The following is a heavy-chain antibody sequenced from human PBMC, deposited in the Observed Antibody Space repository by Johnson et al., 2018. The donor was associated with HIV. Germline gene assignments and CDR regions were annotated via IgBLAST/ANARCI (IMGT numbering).Heavy chain of an antibody. J-gene: IGHJ3*02. CDR1: GFTFDDYG. Sequence: VQLVESGGGVVRPGGSLRLSCAASGFTFDDYGMSWVRQAPGKGLEWVSAISGSGGSTYYADSVKGRFTISRDNSKNTLYLQMNSLRAEDTAVYYCAKGLIGAFDIWGQWTMVTVSS. CDR2: ISGSGGST. V-gene: IGHV3-23*04. CDR3: AKGLIGAFDI. D-gene: IGHD2/OR15-2a*01.